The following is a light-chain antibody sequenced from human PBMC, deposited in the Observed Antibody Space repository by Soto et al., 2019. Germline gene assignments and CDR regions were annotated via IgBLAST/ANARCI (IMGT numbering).Light chain of an antibody. CDR2: GNS. CDR1: SCNIGAGYD. V-gene: IGLV1-40*01. CDR3: SSYTSASYV. J-gene: IGLJ1*01. Sequence: QSVLTQPRSGSGAPGQRVTISWTGNSCNIGAGYDVHWYQQLPGTAPKLLIYGNSNRPSGVPDRLSGSKCGTSASLALTGLQAADEDDYYCSSYTSASYVFGNATKVTV.